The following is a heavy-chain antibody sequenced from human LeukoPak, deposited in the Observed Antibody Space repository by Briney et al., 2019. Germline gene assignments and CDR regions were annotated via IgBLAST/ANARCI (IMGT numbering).Heavy chain of an antibody. Sequence: PGGSLRLSCAASGFTFSGYAMSWVRQAPGKGLEWVSAISGSGGSTYYADSVKGRFTISRDNSKNTLYLQMNSLRAEDTAIYYCAKTRGWPYYFDYWGQGTLVTVSS. V-gene: IGHV3-23*01. J-gene: IGHJ4*02. CDR2: ISGSGGST. D-gene: IGHD6-19*01. CDR1: GFTFSGYA. CDR3: AKTRGWPYYFDY.